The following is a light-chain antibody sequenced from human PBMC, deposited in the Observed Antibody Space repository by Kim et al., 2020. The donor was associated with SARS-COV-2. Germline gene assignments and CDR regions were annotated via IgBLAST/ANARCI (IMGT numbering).Light chain of an antibody. Sequence: SYELTQPPSVSVAPGKTAGITCGGNNIGSKSVHWYQQKPGQAPVLVIYYDSDRPSGIPERFSGSNSGNTATLTISRVEAGDEAAYYCQVWDSSSDHYVFG. V-gene: IGLV3-21*04. J-gene: IGLJ1*01. CDR1: NIGSKS. CDR2: YDS. CDR3: QVWDSSSDHYV.